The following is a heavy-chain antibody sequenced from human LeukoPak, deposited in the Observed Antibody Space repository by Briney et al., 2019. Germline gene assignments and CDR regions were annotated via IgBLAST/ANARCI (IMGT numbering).Heavy chain of an antibody. CDR3: ARGNPVATTGTKGGWFDP. Sequence: SEILSLTCTVSGDSISSYYWSCIRRPPGKGLEWIGYIYDSGSTNYNPSLKSRVTISLDTSKNQFSLKRRSVTAADTALYYCARGNPVATTGTKGGWFDPWGQGTLVTVSS. CDR2: IYDSGST. J-gene: IGHJ5*02. V-gene: IGHV4-59*01. D-gene: IGHD1-1*01. CDR1: GDSISSYY.